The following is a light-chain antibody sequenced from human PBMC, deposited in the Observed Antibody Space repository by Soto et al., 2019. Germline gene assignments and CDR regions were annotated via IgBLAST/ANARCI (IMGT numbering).Light chain of an antibody. CDR1: QSVSSN. V-gene: IGKV3-15*01. Sequence: EILMTQSPATLSVSPGERATLSCRASQSVSSNLAWYQQKPGQAPRLLIYGASTRATGISARFSGSGSGTEFTLTISSLQSEDFSVYYCQQYHNWPPLTFGQGTKVEIK. CDR2: GAS. CDR3: QQYHNWPPLT. J-gene: IGKJ1*01.